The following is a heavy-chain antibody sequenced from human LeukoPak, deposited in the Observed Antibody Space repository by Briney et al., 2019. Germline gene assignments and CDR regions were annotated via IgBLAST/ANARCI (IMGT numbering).Heavy chain of an antibody. D-gene: IGHD2-15*01. Sequence: GGSPRLSCAASGFTFSSYAMSWVRQAPGKGLEWVSAISGSGGSTYYADSVKGRFTISRDNSKNTLYLQMNSLRAEDTAVYYCAKVPRRCSGGSCYVGSRWFDPWGQGTLVTVSS. CDR1: GFTFSSYA. CDR2: ISGSGGST. V-gene: IGHV3-23*01. J-gene: IGHJ5*02. CDR3: AKVPRRCSGGSCYVGSRWFDP.